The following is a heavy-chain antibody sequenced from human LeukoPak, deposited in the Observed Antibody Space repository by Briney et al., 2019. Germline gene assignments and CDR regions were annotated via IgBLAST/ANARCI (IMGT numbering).Heavy chain of an antibody. D-gene: IGHD6-19*01. V-gene: IGHV3-9*01. Sequence: GRSLRLSCAASGFTFDDYAMHWVRRAPGKGLEWVSSINWNSDIIVYADSVKGRFTISRDNARNSLYLQMNSLRSEDTAFYYCARDYKAVAGSASHFDSWGQGTLVTVSS. CDR2: INWNSDII. J-gene: IGHJ4*02. CDR1: GFTFDDYA. CDR3: ARDYKAVAGSASHFDS.